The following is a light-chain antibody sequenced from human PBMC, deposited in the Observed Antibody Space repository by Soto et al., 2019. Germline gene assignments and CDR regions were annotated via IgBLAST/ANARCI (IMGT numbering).Light chain of an antibody. CDR3: SSYTTSRSVV. CDR1: SSDVGAYDF. J-gene: IGLJ2*01. V-gene: IGLV2-14*01. CDR2: DVN. Sequence: QSALTQPASVSGSPGQSIAISCTGTSSDVGAYDFVSWYQQHPGKAPQVMIYDVNNRPSGVSNLFFGSKSGNTASLTISGLQGEDEAEYYCSSYTTSRSVVFGGGTKLTVL.